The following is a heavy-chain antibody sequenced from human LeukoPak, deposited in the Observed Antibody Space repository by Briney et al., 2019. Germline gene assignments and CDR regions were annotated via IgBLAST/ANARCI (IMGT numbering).Heavy chain of an antibody. CDR3: AELGITMIGGV. Sequence: PGGSLRLSCAGSGFPFSVAWMSWVRQAPGKGLEWVSYISSSGSTIYYADSVKGRFTISRDNAKNSLYLQMNSLRAEDTAVYYCAELGITMIGGVWGKGTTVTISS. J-gene: IGHJ6*04. V-gene: IGHV3-11*04. CDR2: ISSSGSTI. CDR1: GFPFSVAW. D-gene: IGHD3-10*02.